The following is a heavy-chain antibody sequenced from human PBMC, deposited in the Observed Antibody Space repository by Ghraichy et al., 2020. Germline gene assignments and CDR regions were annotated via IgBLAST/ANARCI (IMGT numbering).Heavy chain of an antibody. Sequence: GGSLRLSCAASGFTFSNYGMHWVRQAPGKGLEWVAVISHDGTNKYYADSVKGRFTISRENSQNTLYLQTNSLRPEDTAVYYCAKGLDNYYGSGSYIYYGIDVWGQGTTVTVSS. CDR1: GFTFSNYG. D-gene: IGHD3-10*01. J-gene: IGHJ6*02. CDR3: AKGLDNYYGSGSYIYYGIDV. CDR2: ISHDGTNK. V-gene: IGHV3-30*18.